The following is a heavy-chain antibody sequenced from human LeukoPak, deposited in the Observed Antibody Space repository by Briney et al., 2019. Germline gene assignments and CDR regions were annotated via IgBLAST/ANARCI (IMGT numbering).Heavy chain of an antibody. CDR2: IFYSGST. D-gene: IGHD6-13*01. CDR1: GGSISTSNYY. Sequence: SETLSLTCTVSGGSISTSNYYWGWIRQPPGKGLEWIGNIFYSGSTYYNPSLKSRVTISVDTSKNQFSLKLSSVTAADTAVYYCARIAAAGRAFDYWGQGTLVTVSS. CDR3: ARIAAAGRAFDY. V-gene: IGHV4-39*07. J-gene: IGHJ4*02.